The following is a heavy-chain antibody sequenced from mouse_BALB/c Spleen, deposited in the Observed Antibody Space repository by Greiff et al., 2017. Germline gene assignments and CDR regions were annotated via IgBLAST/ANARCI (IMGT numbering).Heavy chain of an antibody. CDR1: GFSLTSYG. CDR3: SKSSYDYDRGLAY. J-gene: IGHJ3*01. CDR2: IWRGGST. D-gene: IGHD2-4*01. Sequence: QVQLQQSGPSLVQPSQSLSITCTVSGFSLTSYGVHWVRQSPGKGLEWLGVIWRGGSTDYNAAFMSRLSITKDNSKSQVFFKMNSLQADDTAIYYCSKSSYDYDRGLAYWGQGTLVTVAA. V-gene: IGHV2-5-1*01.